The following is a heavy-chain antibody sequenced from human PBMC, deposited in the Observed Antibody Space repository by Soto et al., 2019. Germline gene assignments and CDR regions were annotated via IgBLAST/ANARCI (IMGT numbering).Heavy chain of an antibody. CDR3: ARGRRVAAAGTLEYYYYGMDV. CDR2: IIPIFGTA. V-gene: IGHV1-69*01. CDR1: GGTFSSYA. Sequence: QVQLVQSGAEVKKPGSSVKVSCKASGGTFSSYAISWVRQAPGQGLEWMGGIIPIFGTANYAQKFQGRVTITADESTSTAYMGLSSLRSEDTAVYYCARGRRVAAAGTLEYYYYGMDVWGQGTTVTVSS. J-gene: IGHJ6*02. D-gene: IGHD6-13*01.